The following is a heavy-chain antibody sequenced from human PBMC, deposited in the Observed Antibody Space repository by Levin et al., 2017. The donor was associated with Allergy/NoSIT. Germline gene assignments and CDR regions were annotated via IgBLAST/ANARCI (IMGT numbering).Heavy chain of an antibody. CDR3: AKGDSSGYSGPPAGD. V-gene: IGHV3-43*01. CDR2: ISWDGGST. J-gene: IGHJ4*02. CDR1: GFTFDDYT. Sequence: GGSLRLSCAASGFTFDDYTMHWVRQAPGKGLEWVSLISWDGGSTYYADSVKGRFTISRDNSKNSLYLQMNSLRTEDTALYYCAKGDSSGYSGPPAGDWGQGTLVTVSS. D-gene: IGHD3-22*01.